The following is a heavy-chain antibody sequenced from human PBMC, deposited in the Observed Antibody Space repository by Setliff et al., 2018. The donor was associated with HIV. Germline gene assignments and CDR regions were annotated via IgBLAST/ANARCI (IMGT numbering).Heavy chain of an antibody. J-gene: IGHJ4*02. CDR1: GGSMTSSNYY. CDR2: ISSSGST. Sequence: SETLSLTCTVSGGSMTSSNYYWGWIRQSPGRGLEWIGSISSSGSTTYHPSLRSRVTVSAATSKNQFSLKLTSVTAADTAVYHCARLSSYRSSSYYFDYWGQGALVTVSS. CDR3: ARLSSYRSSSYYFDY. D-gene: IGHD6-6*01. V-gene: IGHV4-39*01.